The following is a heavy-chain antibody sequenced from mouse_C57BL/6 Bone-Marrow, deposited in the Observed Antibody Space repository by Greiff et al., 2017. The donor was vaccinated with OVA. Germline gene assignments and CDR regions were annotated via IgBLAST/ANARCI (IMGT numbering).Heavy chain of an antibody. J-gene: IGHJ2*01. CDR3: AITIYYGPYYFDY. CDR1: GSTFTSYW. V-gene: IGHV1-74*01. Sequence: VQLQQPGAELVKPGASVKVSCKASGSTFTSYWLHWVKQRPGQGLEWIGRIHPSDSDTNYTHKFKGKATLTVDKSSSTAYLQLSSLTSEDSAVYYCAITIYYGPYYFDYWGQGTTLSVSS. D-gene: IGHD2-1*01. CDR2: IHPSDSDT.